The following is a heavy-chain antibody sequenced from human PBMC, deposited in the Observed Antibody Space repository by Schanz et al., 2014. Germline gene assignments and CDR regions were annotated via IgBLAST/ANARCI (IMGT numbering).Heavy chain of an antibody. D-gene: IGHD3-3*01. V-gene: IGHV3-74*01. Sequence: EVQLVESGGGLVQPGGSLRLSCAASGFTFSSYWMHWVRQAPGKGLVWVSRINTDGSGTDYAQSVKGRFTISRDSAKNTLYLQMNSLRDDDTAVYYCASPSVSWGQGTMVTVSS. CDR1: GFTFSSYW. CDR3: ASPSVS. J-gene: IGHJ3*01. CDR2: INTDGSGT.